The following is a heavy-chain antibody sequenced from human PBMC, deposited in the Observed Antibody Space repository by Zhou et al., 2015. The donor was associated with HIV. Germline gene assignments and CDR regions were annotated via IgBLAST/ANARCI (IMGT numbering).Heavy chain of an antibody. CDR2: IRSKAYGGTT. V-gene: IGHV3-49*05. CDR3: TRAPTLGYCSGGSCHGWFDP. J-gene: IGHJ5*02. Sequence: EVQLVESGGGLVKPGRSLRLSCTASGFTFGDYAMSWFRQAPGKGLEWVGFIRSKAYGGTTEYAASVKGRFTISRDDSKSIAYLQMNSLKTEDTAVYYCTRAPTLGYCSGGSCHGWFDPWGQGNPGHRLL. CDR1: GFTFGDYA. D-gene: IGHD2-15*01.